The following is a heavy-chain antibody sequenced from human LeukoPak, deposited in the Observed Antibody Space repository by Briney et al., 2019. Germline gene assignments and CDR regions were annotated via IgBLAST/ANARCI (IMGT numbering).Heavy chain of an antibody. Sequence: SQTLSLTCTVSGGSISGGGYYWSWIRQHPGKGLEWIGYIYYSGSTYYNPSLKSRVTISVDTSKNQFSLKLSSVTAADTAVYYCARDGDYGARYFDYWGQGTLVTVSS. D-gene: IGHD4-17*01. V-gene: IGHV4-31*03. CDR3: ARDGDYGARYFDY. CDR1: GGSISGGGYY. J-gene: IGHJ4*02. CDR2: IYYSGST.